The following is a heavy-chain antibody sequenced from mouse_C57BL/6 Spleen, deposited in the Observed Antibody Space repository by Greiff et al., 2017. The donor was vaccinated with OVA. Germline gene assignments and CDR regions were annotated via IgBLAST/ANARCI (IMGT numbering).Heavy chain of an antibody. Sequence: EVQLVESGTVLARPGASVKMSCKTSGYTFTSYWMHWVKQRPGQGLEWIGAIYPGNSDTSYNQKFKGKAKLTAVTSASTAYMELSSLTNEDSAVYYCTRSTTTVVPYYYAMDYWGQGTSVTVSS. V-gene: IGHV1-5*01. J-gene: IGHJ4*01. CDR1: GYTFTSYW. CDR2: IYPGNSDT. D-gene: IGHD1-1*01. CDR3: TRSTTTVVPYYYAMDY.